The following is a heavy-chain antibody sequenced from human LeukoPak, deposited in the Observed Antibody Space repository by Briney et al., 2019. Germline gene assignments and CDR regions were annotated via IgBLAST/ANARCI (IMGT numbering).Heavy chain of an antibody. CDR1: GGSISSSSYY. CDR3: ARDSLILTAFDI. Sequence: SETLSLTCTVSGGSISSSSYYWGWIRQPPGKGLEWIGSIYYSGSTYYNPSLESRVTISVDTSKNQFSLKLSSVTAADTAVYYCARDSLILTAFDIWGQGTMVTVSS. J-gene: IGHJ3*02. CDR2: IYYSGST. D-gene: IGHD2-8*01. V-gene: IGHV4-39*07.